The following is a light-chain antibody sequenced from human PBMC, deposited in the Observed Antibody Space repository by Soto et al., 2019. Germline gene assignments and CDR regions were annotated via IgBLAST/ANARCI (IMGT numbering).Light chain of an antibody. Sequence: EIVLTQSPGTLSLSPGERATLSCRASQSVSSSYLAWYQQKPGQAPRLLIYGASSRATGIPDRFSGSGSGTDFHLTISRLEPEDFEVYYCQQYCSSLFTFGPGTKVDIK. CDR1: QSVSSSY. CDR2: GAS. J-gene: IGKJ3*01. CDR3: QQYCSSLFT. V-gene: IGKV3-20*01.